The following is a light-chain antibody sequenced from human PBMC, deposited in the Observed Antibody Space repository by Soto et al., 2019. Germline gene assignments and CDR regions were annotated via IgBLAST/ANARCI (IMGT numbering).Light chain of an antibody. CDR3: QQFGSSPVT. CDR2: GAS. CDR1: QSVDSSN. J-gene: IGKJ2*01. V-gene: IGKV3-20*01. Sequence: EIVLTQSAGSLSLSPGETATLSYRASQSVDSSNLAWYQQKPGQAPSLLIFGASTRATGIPDRFTGSGSGADFTLTISGLESEDFAVYYCQQFGSSPVTFGQGTKLEIK.